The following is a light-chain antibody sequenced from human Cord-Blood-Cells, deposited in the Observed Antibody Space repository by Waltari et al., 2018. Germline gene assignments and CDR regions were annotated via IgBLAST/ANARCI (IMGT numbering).Light chain of an antibody. V-gene: IGLV2-14*01. CDR2: DVS. CDR3: SSYTSSSVV. CDR1: SSDVGGYNY. Sequence: QSALTQPASVSGSPGQSITISCTGTSSDVGGYNYVSWYQQHPGKAPKLMIYDVSNRPSGVSRRLPGSKSGNTASLTISGLQAEDEADYYCSSYTSSSVVFGGGTKLTVL. J-gene: IGLJ2*01.